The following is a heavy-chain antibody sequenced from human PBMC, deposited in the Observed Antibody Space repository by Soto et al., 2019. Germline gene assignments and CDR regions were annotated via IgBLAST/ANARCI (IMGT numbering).Heavy chain of an antibody. V-gene: IGHV4-30-2*01. CDR1: GGSLSSGSFS. J-gene: IGHJ4*02. CDR3: ARGGGSTDYVANYYFDY. CDR2: INYSGNT. D-gene: IGHD4-17*01. Sequence: QLWLQESGSGLVKPSQTLSLTCTVSGGSLSSGSFSWVWIRQPPGKGLGWIGYINYSGNTFYNPSLRRRVTLSRDMSTNQFSLKLGSVTAADTAVYYCARGGGSTDYVANYYFDYWGRGTLVTVSS.